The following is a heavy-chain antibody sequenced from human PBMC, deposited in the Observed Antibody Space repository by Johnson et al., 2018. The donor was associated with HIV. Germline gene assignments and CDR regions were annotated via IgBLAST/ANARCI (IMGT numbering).Heavy chain of an antibody. Sequence: VQLVESGGGVVQPGRSLRLSCAASGFTFDDYAMHWVRQAPGKGLEWVSGISWNGGSIGYADSVKGRFTISRDNAKNSLYLQMNSLRAEDTALYYCAKDHPISVWGQGTMVTVSS. CDR1: GFTFDDYA. V-gene: IGHV3-9*01. CDR2: ISWNGGSI. CDR3: AKDHPISV. J-gene: IGHJ3*01.